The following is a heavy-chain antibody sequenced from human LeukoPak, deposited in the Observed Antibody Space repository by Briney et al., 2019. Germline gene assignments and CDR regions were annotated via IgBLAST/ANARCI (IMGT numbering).Heavy chain of an antibody. Sequence: GGSLRLSCAASGFTFSSYWMHWARQAPGKGLLWVSRIDSDGIRTRFADSVKGRFTISRDNAKNTLYLQLNSLRAEDTAVYYCARVGGHWGQGTLVTVSS. CDR3: ARVGGH. J-gene: IGHJ4*02. CDR2: IDSDGIRT. V-gene: IGHV3-74*01. CDR1: GFTFSSYW. D-gene: IGHD3-10*01.